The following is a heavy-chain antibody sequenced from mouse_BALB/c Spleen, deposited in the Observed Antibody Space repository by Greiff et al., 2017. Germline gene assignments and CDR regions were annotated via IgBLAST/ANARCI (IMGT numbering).Heavy chain of an antibody. V-gene: IGHV2-9*02. CDR3: ARDVDDGYYAWFAY. Sequence: VKLQESGPGLVAPSQSLSITCTVSGFSLTSYGVHWVRQPPGKGLEWLGVIWAGGSTNYNSALMSRLSISKDNSKSQVFLKMNSLQTDDTAMYYCARDVDDGYYAWFAYWGQGTLVTVSA. D-gene: IGHD2-3*01. CDR1: GFSLTSYG. CDR2: IWAGGST. J-gene: IGHJ3*01.